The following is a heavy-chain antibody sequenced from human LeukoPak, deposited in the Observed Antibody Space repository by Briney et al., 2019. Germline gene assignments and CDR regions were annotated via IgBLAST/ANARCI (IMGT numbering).Heavy chain of an antibody. CDR1: GFTFDDYA. J-gene: IGHJ3*02. V-gene: IGHV3-9*03. Sequence: GGSLRLSCAASGFTFDDYAMHWVRQAPGKGLEWVSGISWNSGSIGYADSVKGRFTISRDNAKNSLYLQMNSLRAEDMALYYCAKDIFRRGYSYGYGVFDIWGQGTMVTVSS. D-gene: IGHD5-18*01. CDR3: AKDIFRRGYSYGYGVFDI. CDR2: ISWNSGSI.